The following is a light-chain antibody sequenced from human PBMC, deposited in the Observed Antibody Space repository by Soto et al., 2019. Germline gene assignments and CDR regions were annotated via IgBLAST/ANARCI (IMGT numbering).Light chain of an antibody. CDR2: VNSDGSH. Sequence: QAVVTQSPSASASLGASVTLTCTLSSGHSRSAIAWHQQQPEKGPRFLMKVNSDGSHTKGDETPDRFSGSSSGAERHLTISSLQSEDEADYYCQTWGSDSRVFGGGTKVTVL. J-gene: IGLJ3*02. CDR3: QTWGSDSRV. V-gene: IGLV4-69*02. CDR1: SGHSRSA.